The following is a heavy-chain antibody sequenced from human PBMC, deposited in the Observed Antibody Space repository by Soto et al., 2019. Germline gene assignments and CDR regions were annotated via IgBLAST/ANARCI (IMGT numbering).Heavy chain of an antibody. CDR2: TSGSGGTT. D-gene: IGHD2-2*01. V-gene: IGHV3-23*01. J-gene: IGHJ6*03. Sequence: EVQLLESGGGLVQPGGSLRLSCVASGFTFSSYAMSWVRQAPGKGLEWVSTTSGSGGTTYYVDSVKGRFTISRDNSKNMLYLQMNSLRAEDTAVYYCAKSTRGVPAAYMDVWGQGTTFTVSS. CDR3: AKSTRGVPAAYMDV. CDR1: GFTFSSYA.